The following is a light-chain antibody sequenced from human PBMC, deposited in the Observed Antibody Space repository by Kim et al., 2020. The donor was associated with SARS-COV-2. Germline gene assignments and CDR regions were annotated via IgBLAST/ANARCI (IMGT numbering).Light chain of an antibody. CDR3: LRHYNTPPYT. CDR2: WAS. Sequence: DIVVTQSPDSLAVSLGERATINCKSSQSVLYSSNNKNYLAWYQQKPGQPPKLLIYWASTRASGVPDRFSGSGSGTDFTLTISSLQTEDEAVYYCLRHYNTPPYTFGQGTKVDIK. CDR1: QSVLYSSNNKNY. J-gene: IGKJ2*01. V-gene: IGKV4-1*01.